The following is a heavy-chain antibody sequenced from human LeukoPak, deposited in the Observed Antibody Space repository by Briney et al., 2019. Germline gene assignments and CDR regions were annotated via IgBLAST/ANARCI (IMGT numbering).Heavy chain of an antibody. D-gene: IGHD5/OR15-5a*01. J-gene: IGHJ6*03. CDR2: IYHSGST. Sequence: RSSETLSLTCTVSGGSISHSNYYWAWIRQPPGKGLEWIGSIYHSGSTYYNPSLKSRVTISVDTSKNQFSLKLSSVTAADTAVYYCARCLHYHYYYIDVWGKGTTVTVSS. CDR3: ARCLHYHYYYIDV. V-gene: IGHV4-39*07. CDR1: GGSISHSNYY.